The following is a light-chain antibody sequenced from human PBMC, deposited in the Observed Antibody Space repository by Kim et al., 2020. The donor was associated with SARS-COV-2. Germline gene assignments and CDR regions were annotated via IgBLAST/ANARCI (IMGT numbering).Light chain of an antibody. CDR1: SSDVGSYNL. V-gene: IGLV2-23*02. CDR3: CSYAGSSTFVV. Sequence: QSALTQPASVSGSHGQSITISCTGTSSDVGSYNLVSWYQQHPGKAPKLMIYEVSKRPSGVSNRFSGSKSGNTASLTISGLQAEDEADYYCCSYAGSSTFVVFCGGTQLTVL. CDR2: EVS. J-gene: IGLJ2*01.